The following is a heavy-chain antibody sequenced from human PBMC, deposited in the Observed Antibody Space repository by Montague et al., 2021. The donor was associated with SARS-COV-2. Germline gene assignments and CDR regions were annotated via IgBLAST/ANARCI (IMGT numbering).Heavy chain of an antibody. Sequence: PALVKPTQTLTLTCTLSGFSLSTSGVGVGWIRQPPGKALEWLALLYWDDDKCYSPSLKIRLTITKDTSKNQVVLTMTKMDPVDTATYYCAQIRRGDRRDAESFEPWGQGTMVTVSS. J-gene: IGHJ5*02. CDR3: AQIRRGDRRDAESFEP. CDR2: LYWDDDK. CDR1: GFSLSTSGVG. V-gene: IGHV2-5*02. D-gene: IGHD2-21*01.